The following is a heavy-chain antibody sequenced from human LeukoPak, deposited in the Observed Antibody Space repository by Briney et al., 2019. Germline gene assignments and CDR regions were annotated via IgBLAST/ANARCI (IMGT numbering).Heavy chain of an antibody. V-gene: IGHV3-11*04. D-gene: IGHD6-13*01. CDR1: GFTFSDYY. Sequence: GGSLRLSCAASGFTFSDYYMSWIRQAPGKGLEWVSYISSSGSTIYYADSVKGRFTISRDNAKNSLYLQMNSLRAEDTAVYYCARSPSFSSSSHFDYWGQGTLVTVSS. J-gene: IGHJ4*02. CDR2: ISSSGSTI. CDR3: ARSPSFSSSSHFDY.